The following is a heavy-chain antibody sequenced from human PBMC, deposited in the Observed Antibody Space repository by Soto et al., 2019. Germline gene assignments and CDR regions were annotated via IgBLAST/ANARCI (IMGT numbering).Heavy chain of an antibody. V-gene: IGHV3-74*01. J-gene: IGHJ4*02. Sequence: SLRLSCAVSGYRFGDHWMHWVRQAPGKGLQWVSRMNRDGSETNYADSVKGRFTVSRDNARSTLHLQMNSLRAEDTAVYYCATAEVDYWGPGVLVPVSS. CDR1: GYRFGDHW. CDR2: MNRDGSET. CDR3: ATAEVDY.